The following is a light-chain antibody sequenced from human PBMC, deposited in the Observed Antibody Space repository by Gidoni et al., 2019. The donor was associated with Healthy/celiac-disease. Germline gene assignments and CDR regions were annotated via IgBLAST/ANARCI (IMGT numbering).Light chain of an antibody. Sequence: SSELAQGPAVSVALGQTVRNPCQGDSLRSYYARWYQQKPGQAPVLVIYGKNNRPSGIPDRFSGSSSGNTASLTITGAQAEDEADYYCNSRNSSGNPYVFGTGTKVTVL. CDR1: SLRSYY. CDR2: GKN. V-gene: IGLV3-19*01. CDR3: NSRNSSGNPYV. J-gene: IGLJ1*01.